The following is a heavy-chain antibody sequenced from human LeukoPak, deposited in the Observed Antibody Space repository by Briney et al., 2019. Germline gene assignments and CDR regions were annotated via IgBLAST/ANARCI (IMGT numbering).Heavy chain of an antibody. Sequence: GGSLRLSCAASGFTFSSYGMHWVRQAPGKGLEWVAFIRYDGSNKYYADSVKGRFTISRDNSKNTLYLEMNSLRAEDTAVYYCAKDALTGTNDAFDIWGQGTMVTVSS. J-gene: IGHJ3*02. V-gene: IGHV3-30*02. D-gene: IGHD1-20*01. CDR3: AKDALTGTNDAFDI. CDR1: GFTFSSYG. CDR2: IRYDGSNK.